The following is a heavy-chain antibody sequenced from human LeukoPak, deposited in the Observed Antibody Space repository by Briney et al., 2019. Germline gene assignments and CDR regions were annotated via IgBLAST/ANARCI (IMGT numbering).Heavy chain of an antibody. J-gene: IGHJ4*02. D-gene: IGHD1-26*01. CDR1: GFTFSSYA. CDR3: ASFPWELRPT. V-gene: IGHV3-30-3*01. CDR2: ISYDGSNK. Sequence: PGGSLRLSCAASGFTFSSYAMHWVRQAPGKGLEWVAVISYDGSNKYYADSVKGRFTISRDNSKNSVYLQMNSLRAEDTAVYYCASFPWELRPTWGQGTLVTVSS.